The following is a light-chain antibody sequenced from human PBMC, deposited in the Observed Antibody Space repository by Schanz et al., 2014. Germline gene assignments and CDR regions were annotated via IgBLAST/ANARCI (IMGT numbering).Light chain of an antibody. J-gene: IGLJ2*01. CDR3: ILYRSLNIL. CDR1: TDVDYGNF. Sequence: QSALTQPASVSGSPGQSITVSCTGTTDVDYGNFVSWYQQHPGKAPKLIIYDVHHRPSGVSNRFSGSKTGDTASLTISGLQAEDEAVYFCILYRSLNILFGAGTKLTVL. CDR2: DVH. V-gene: IGLV2-14*03.